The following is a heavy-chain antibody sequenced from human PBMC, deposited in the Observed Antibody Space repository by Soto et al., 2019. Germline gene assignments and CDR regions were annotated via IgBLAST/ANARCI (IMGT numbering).Heavy chain of an antibody. J-gene: IGHJ4*02. Sequence: PGGSLRLSCAASGFTFSSYAMSWVRQAPGKGLEWVSAISGSGGSTYYADSVKGRFTISRDNSKNTLYLQMNSLRAEDTAVYYCAKDQNLGYCSSTSCGDFDYWGQGTLVTVSS. CDR2: ISGSGGST. CDR3: AKDQNLGYCSSTSCGDFDY. V-gene: IGHV3-23*01. D-gene: IGHD2-2*01. CDR1: GFTFSSYA.